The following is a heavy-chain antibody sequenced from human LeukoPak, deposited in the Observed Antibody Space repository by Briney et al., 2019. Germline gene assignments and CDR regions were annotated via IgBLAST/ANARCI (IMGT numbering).Heavy chain of an antibody. CDR3: ARVDDILTYYGMDV. D-gene: IGHD3-9*01. Sequence: ASVKVSCKASGYTFTGYCMHWVRQAPGQGLEWMGWINPNSGGANYAQKFQGRVTMTRDTSISTAYMELSRLRSDDTAVYYCARVDDILTYYGMDVWGQGTTVTVSS. CDR2: INPNSGGA. J-gene: IGHJ6*02. V-gene: IGHV1-2*02. CDR1: GYTFTGYC.